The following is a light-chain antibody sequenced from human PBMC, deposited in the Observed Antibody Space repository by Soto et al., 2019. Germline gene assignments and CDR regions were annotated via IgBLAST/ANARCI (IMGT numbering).Light chain of an antibody. CDR1: SGHSSYA. J-gene: IGLJ2*01. CDR3: QTWGTGIVV. CDR2: LNSDGRY. V-gene: IGLV4-69*01. Sequence: QSVLTQSPSASASLGASVKLTCTLSSGHSSYAIAWHQQQPEKGPRYLMKLNSDGRYSRGDGIPDRFSGSSSGAERSLTISSLQSEDEADYYCQTWGTGIVVFGGGTQLTVL.